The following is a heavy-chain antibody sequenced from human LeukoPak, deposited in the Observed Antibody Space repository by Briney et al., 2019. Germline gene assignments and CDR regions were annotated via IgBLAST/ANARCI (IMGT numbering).Heavy chain of an antibody. J-gene: IGHJ4*02. CDR2: ISGSGGST. V-gene: IGHV3-23*01. Sequence: GGSLRLSCAASGFTFSRYAMSWVRQAPGKGLEWVSAISGSGGSTYCADSVKGRFTISRDNSENTLYLQMNSREAEDTAVYYCAKNSGYYSGSFDYWGQGTLVTVSS. CDR3: AKNSGYYSGSFDY. CDR1: GFTFSRYA. D-gene: IGHD3-22*01.